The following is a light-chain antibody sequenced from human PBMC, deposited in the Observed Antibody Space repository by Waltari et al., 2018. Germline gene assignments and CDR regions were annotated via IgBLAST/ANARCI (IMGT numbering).Light chain of an antibody. V-gene: IGKV3-20*01. CDR3: QHYVSLPVT. J-gene: IGKJ1*01. Sequence: EIVLTQSPGTLSLSPGERATLSCRASQSVSRALAWYQQKPGQAPRPLTYGASNRATGIPDRFSGSGSGTDFSLIISRLEPEDFAVYYCQHYVSLPVTFGQGTKVEIK. CDR1: QSVSRA. CDR2: GAS.